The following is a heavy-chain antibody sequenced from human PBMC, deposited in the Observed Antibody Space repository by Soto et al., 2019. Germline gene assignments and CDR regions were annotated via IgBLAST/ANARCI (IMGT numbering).Heavy chain of an antibody. Sequence: ASVNTSCKSSGYTLINYYVHWVRQAPGQGLEWLGWINTHIGDTNYAQKFQGRVTMTRDTSINTVFVDLSRLTSGDTALYFCASQGEPSISPPDSYGIDVWGKGNPVVVSA. V-gene: IGHV1-2*02. CDR3: ASQGEPSISPPDSYGIDV. D-gene: IGHD3-16*01. CDR2: INTHIGDT. J-gene: IGHJ6*04. CDR1: GYTLINYY.